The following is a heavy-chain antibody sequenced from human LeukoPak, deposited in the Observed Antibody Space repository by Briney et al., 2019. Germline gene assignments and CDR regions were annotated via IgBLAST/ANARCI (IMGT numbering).Heavy chain of an antibody. Sequence: ASVKVPCKASGYTFTSYGISWVRQAPGQGLEWMGWISAYNGNTNYAQKLQGRVTMTTDTSTSTAYMELRSLRSDDTAVYYCARNLLNYGSGSYLEDYWGQGTLVTVSS. CDR2: ISAYNGNT. J-gene: IGHJ4*02. CDR1: GYTFTSYG. V-gene: IGHV1-18*04. D-gene: IGHD3-10*01. CDR3: ARNLLNYGSGSYLEDY.